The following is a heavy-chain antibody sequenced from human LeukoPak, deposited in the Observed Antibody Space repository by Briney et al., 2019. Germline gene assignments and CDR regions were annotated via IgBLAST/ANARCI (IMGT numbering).Heavy chain of an antibody. CDR1: GVSISSYY. V-gene: IGHV4-4*07. J-gene: IGHJ6*02. D-gene: IGHD2-15*01. Sequence: SETLSLTCTVSGVSISSYYWSWLRQPAGKGLEWIGRIYTSGSTNYNPSLKSRVTMSVDTSKNQFSLKLSSVTAADTAVYYCARAGKVVVAATRNGMDVWGQGTTVTVSS. CDR2: IYTSGST. CDR3: ARAGKVVVAATRNGMDV.